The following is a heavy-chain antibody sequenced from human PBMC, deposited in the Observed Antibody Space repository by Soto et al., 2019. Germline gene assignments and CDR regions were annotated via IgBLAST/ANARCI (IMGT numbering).Heavy chain of an antibody. J-gene: IGHJ3*01. D-gene: IGHD4-17*01. CDR1: GFNFRNFN. Sequence: GGSLRLSXEGSGFNFRNFNMIWVRQAPGKGLEWVSSVSGSSSYIYYADSVKGRFTVSRDNANNLVFLQMNGLRPEDTAMYYCARDLRGHYGPWGQGTMVTVSS. CDR3: ARDLRGHYGP. CDR2: VSGSSSYI. V-gene: IGHV3-21*06.